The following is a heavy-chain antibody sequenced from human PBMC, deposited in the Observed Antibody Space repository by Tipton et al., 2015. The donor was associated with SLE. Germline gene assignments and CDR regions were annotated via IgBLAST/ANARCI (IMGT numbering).Heavy chain of an antibody. J-gene: IGHJ4*02. CDR3: AQDHWGVDGRYHSFVH. CDR1: GFTFSSYG. Sequence: SLRLSCAASGFTFSSYGINWVRQAPGKGLEWVSAINRDGGSTYYADSVKGRFTISRDNSGTTVYLQMNSLRATDTAVYYCAQDHWGVDGRYHSFVHWGQGTLVTVSP. CDR2: INRDGGST. V-gene: IGHV3-23*01. D-gene: IGHD1-26*01.